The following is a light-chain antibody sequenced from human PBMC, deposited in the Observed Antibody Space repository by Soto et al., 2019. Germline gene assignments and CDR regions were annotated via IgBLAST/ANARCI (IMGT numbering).Light chain of an antibody. CDR3: CSGVV. J-gene: IGLJ2*01. Sequence: QSALTQPGSVSGSPGQSITISCTGTSSDVGSYNLVSWYQQHPGKAPKLMIYEVSKRPSGVSNRFSGSKSGNTASLTISGLQAEDEADYYCCSGVVFGGGTKLTVL. CDR2: EVS. V-gene: IGLV2-23*02. CDR1: SSDVGSYNL.